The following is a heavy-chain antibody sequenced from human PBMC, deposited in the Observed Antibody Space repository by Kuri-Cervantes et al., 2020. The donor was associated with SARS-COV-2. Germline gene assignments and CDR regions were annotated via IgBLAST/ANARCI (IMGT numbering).Heavy chain of an antibody. CDR3: ARSFTMVRGGHIH. CDR2: INPNSGGT. CDR1: GYTFTGYY. D-gene: IGHD3-10*01. J-gene: IGHJ4*02. V-gene: IGHV1-2*02. Sequence: ASVKVSCKASGYTFTGYYMHWLRQAPGQGLEWMGWINPNSGGTTYAQKFQGRVTMTRDTSISTAYMELSRLRSDDTAVYYCARSFTMVRGGHIHWGQGTLVTVSS.